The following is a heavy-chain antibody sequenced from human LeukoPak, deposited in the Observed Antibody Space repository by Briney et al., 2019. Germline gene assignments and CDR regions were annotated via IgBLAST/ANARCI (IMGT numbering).Heavy chain of an antibody. CDR2: INPNSGGT. Sequence: ASVMVSCKASGYTFTGYYMHWVRQAPGQGLEWMGRINPNSGGTNYAQKFQGRVTMTRDTSISTAYMELSRLRSDDTAVYYCARVPRPKSYSYDYWGQGTLVTVSS. V-gene: IGHV1-2*06. CDR1: GYTFTGYY. CDR3: ARVPRPKSYSYDY. J-gene: IGHJ4*02. D-gene: IGHD5-18*01.